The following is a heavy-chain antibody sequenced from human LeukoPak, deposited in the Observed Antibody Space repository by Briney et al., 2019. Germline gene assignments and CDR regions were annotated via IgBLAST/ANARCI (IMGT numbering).Heavy chain of an antibody. J-gene: IGHJ4*02. V-gene: IGHV4-59*12. CDR1: GGSISSFY. CDR3: AREMPRIVGVPFDY. Sequence: SETLSLTCTVSGGSISSFYWSWIRQPPGKGLEWIGYIYSSGSTSYNPSLKSRVTISVDTSKNQFSLKLSSVTAADTAVYYCAREMPRIVGVPFDYWGQGTLVTVSS. D-gene: IGHD1-26*01. CDR2: IYSSGST.